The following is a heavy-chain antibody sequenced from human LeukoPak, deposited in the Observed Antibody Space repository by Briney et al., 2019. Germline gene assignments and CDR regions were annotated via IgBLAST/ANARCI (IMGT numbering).Heavy chain of an antibody. CDR2: INHSGST. CDR3: ARGEGYDFAYYFDY. D-gene: IGHD3-3*01. CDR1: GGSFSGYY. Sequence: TSETLSLTCAVYGGSFSGYYWSWIRQPPGKGLEWIGEINHSGSTNYNPSLKSRVTIPVDTSKNQFSLKLSSVTAADTAVYYCARGEGYDFAYYFDYWGQGTLVTVSS. J-gene: IGHJ4*02. V-gene: IGHV4-34*01.